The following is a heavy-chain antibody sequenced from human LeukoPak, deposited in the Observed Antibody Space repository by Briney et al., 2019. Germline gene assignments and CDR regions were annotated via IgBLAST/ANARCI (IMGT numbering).Heavy chain of an antibody. Sequence: GGSVRLSCTASGVIDSSNYMSWARQAPGKGLEWVSLIYAGGSTFYADSVMGRSTISRDKSNNTLYLLMNSLRAEDTAVYYCARGDDILTGYYEYFQHWGQGTLVTVSS. CDR2: IYAGGST. D-gene: IGHD3-9*01. CDR3: ARGDDILTGYYEYFQH. V-gene: IGHV3-53*01. CDR1: GVIDSSNY. J-gene: IGHJ1*01.